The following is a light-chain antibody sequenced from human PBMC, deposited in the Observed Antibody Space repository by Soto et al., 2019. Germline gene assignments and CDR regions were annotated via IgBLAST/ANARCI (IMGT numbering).Light chain of an antibody. V-gene: IGKV2-28*01. CDR2: LGS. Sequence: DIVMTQSPLSLPVTPGEPASISCRSSQSLLHSNGYNYLDWYLQKPGQSPQLMIDLGSNRASGVPDRCSGSGSGTDFTLKISRVEAEDVGVYYCMQALQTPRTFGQGTKLEIK. J-gene: IGKJ2*01. CDR1: QSLLHSNGYNY. CDR3: MQALQTPRT.